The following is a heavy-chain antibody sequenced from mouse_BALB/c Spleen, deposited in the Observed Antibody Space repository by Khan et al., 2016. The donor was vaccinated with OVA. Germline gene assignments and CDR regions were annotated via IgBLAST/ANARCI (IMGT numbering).Heavy chain of an antibody. CDR1: ALNFKTPY. Sequence: VQLKQSGAELLNSGATAKWSSTPFALNFKTPYMPCLKHWPNQGLDWIGRFDXPNGNTKYDPKFQGKATITADTSSNTAYLQLSSLTSEDTAVYYCARMARKWGQGTTLTVSS. CDR2: FDXPNGNT. V-gene: IGHV14-3*02. J-gene: IGHJ2*01. CDR3: ARMARK.